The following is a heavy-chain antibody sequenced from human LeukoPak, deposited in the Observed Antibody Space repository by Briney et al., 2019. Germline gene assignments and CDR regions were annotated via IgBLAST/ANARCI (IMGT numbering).Heavy chain of an antibody. V-gene: IGHV3-74*01. CDR1: GFTFSSYW. CDR3: ARGFNYAYDY. CDR2: ITGDGSST. D-gene: IGHD2-2*01. Sequence: GGSLRLSCAASGFTFSSYWVHWVRQAPGKGLVWVSRITGDGSSTIYADSVKGRFTISRDNAKNTLYLQMNSLRAEDTAVYCCARGFNYAYDYWGQGTLVTVSS. J-gene: IGHJ4*02.